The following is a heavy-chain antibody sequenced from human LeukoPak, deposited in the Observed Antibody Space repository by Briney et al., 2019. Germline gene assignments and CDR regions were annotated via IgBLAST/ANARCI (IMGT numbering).Heavy chain of an antibody. CDR3: ARDTGTIDAFDI. D-gene: IGHD3-3*01. V-gene: IGHV4-59*01. J-gene: IGHJ3*02. Sequence: PSETLSLTCTVSGGSISSYYWSWIRQPPGKGLEWIGYIYYSGSTNYNPSLKSRVTISVDTSKNQLSLKLSSVTAADTAVYYCARDTGTIDAFDIWGQGTMVTVSS. CDR1: GGSISSYY. CDR2: IYYSGST.